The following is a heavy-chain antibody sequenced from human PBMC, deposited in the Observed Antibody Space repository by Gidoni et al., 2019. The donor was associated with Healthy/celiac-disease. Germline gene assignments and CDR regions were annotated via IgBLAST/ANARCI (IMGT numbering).Heavy chain of an antibody. Sequence: QVQLQQWGAGLLKPSETLSLTCAVYGGSFSGYYWSWIRQPPGKGLEWIGEINHSGSTNYNPSLKSRVTISVDTSKNQFSLKLRSVTAADTAVYYCARGRERVCSGGSCYWGGYYYYYMDVWGKGTTVTVSS. D-gene: IGHD2-15*01. CDR3: ARGRERVCSGGSCYWGGYYYYYMDV. J-gene: IGHJ6*03. CDR1: GGSFSGYY. V-gene: IGHV4-34*01. CDR2: INHSGST.